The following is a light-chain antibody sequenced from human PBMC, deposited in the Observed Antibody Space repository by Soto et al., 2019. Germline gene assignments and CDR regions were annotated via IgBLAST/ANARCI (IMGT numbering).Light chain of an antibody. J-gene: IGLJ1*01. CDR3: VSYTSSTTSV. CDR1: SSDVGGSNF. V-gene: IGLV2-14*03. CDR2: DVA. Sequence: QSVLTQPASVSDSPGQSITISCTGTSSDVGGSNFVSWYQQHPGKPPKLIIYDVANRPSGVSNRFSGSKSGSTASLIISRLQTEDEADYYSVSYTSSTTSVFGTGTKSPS.